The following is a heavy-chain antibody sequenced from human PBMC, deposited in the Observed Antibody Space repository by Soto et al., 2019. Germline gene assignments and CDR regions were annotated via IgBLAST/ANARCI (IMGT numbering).Heavy chain of an antibody. CDR1: GDSVSSKSAA. Sequence: SQTLSLTCAISGDSVSSKSAACNWISQSPSRGLEWLGRTYYRSKWYNEYAVSVKSRIIINPDTSKNQFSLQLNSVTPEDTAVYYCARSGNEGAVDYWGQGTLVTVSS. J-gene: IGHJ4*02. CDR2: TYYRSKWYN. CDR3: ARSGNEGAVDY. V-gene: IGHV6-1*01. D-gene: IGHD1-26*01.